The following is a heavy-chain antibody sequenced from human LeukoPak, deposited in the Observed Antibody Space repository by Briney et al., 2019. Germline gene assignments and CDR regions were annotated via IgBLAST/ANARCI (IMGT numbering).Heavy chain of an antibody. Sequence: PSETLSLTCTVSGGSISSNNYYWGWIRQPPGKGLEWIGSIYYSGSTYYNPSLKSRVTISVDTSKNQFSLKLNSVTAADTAVYYCARHGRNGLFDYWGQGTLVTVSS. V-gene: IGHV4-39*01. D-gene: IGHD2-15*01. CDR1: GGSISSNNYY. CDR3: ARHGRNGLFDY. CDR2: IYYSGST. J-gene: IGHJ4*02.